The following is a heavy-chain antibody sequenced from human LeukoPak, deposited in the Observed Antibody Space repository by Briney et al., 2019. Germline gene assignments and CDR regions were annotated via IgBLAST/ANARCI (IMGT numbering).Heavy chain of an antibody. CDR1: GGTFSSYA. CDR2: INPSGGST. D-gene: IGHD5-18*01. Sequence: ASVKVSCKAPGGTFSSYAISWVRQAPGQGLEWMGIINPSGGSTSYAQKFQGRVTMTRDTSTSTVHMELSSLRAEDTAVYYCARAQLEQLWLLFDYWGQGTLVTVSS. CDR3: ARAQLEQLWLLFDY. J-gene: IGHJ4*02. V-gene: IGHV1-46*01.